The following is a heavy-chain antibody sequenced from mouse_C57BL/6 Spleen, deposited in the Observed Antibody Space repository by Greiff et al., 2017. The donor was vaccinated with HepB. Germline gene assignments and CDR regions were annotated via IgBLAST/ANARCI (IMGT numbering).Heavy chain of an antibody. CDR3: ARKQATAY. Sequence: EVKLVESGPGLVKPSQSLSLTCSVTGYSITSGYYWNWIRQFPGNKLEWMGYISYDGSNNYNPSLKNRISITRDTSKNQFFLKLNSVTTEDTATYYCARKQATAYWGQGTLVTVSA. CDR2: ISYDGSN. V-gene: IGHV3-6*01. J-gene: IGHJ3*01. CDR1: GYSITSGYY. D-gene: IGHD3-2*02.